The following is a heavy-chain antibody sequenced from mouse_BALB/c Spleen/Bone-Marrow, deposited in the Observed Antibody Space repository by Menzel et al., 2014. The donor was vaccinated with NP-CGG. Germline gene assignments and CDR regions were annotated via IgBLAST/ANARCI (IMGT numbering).Heavy chain of an antibody. CDR1: GYTLSSYW. D-gene: IGHD1-1*01. J-gene: IGHJ2*01. Sequence: QVQLQQSGAELMKPGASVKISCKATGYTLSSYWIEWVKQRPGHGLEWIGEILPGSGSTNYNEKFKGKATFTADTSSNTAYMQLSSLTSEDSAVYYCARSRGGFYFDYWAQGTTLTVSS. CDR2: ILPGSGST. V-gene: IGHV1-9*01. CDR3: ARSRGGFYFDY.